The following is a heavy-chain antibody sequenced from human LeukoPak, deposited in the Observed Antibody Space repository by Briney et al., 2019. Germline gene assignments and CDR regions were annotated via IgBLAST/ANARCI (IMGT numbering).Heavy chain of an antibody. CDR3: ARSRYYYDSSGYYMEATHNWFDP. J-gene: IGHJ5*02. D-gene: IGHD3-22*01. Sequence: SETLSLTCTVSGGSVTRGNYYWSWIRQPPGKGLEWIGYIYYSGSTNYNPSLKSRVTISVDTSKNQFSLKLSSVTAADTAVYYCARSRYYYDSSGYYMEATHNWFDPWGQGTLVTVSS. V-gene: IGHV4-61*01. CDR2: IYYSGST. CDR1: GGSVTRGNYY.